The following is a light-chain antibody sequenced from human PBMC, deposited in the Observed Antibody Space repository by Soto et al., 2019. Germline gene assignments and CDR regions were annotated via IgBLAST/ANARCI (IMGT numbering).Light chain of an antibody. CDR1: QSISSW. J-gene: IGKJ4*01. V-gene: IGKV1-5*03. Sequence: DIQMTQSPSTLSASVGDRVTITCRASQSISSWLAWYQQKPGKAPNLLIYKASSLESGVPSRFSGSGSGTEFTLTISSLKPDDFATYYWQQYNSYPLTFGGGTKVDIK. CDR2: KAS. CDR3: QQYNSYPLT.